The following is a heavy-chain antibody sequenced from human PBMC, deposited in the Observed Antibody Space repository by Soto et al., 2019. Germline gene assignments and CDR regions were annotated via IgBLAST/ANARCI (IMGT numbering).Heavy chain of an antibody. D-gene: IGHD6-19*01. V-gene: IGHV4-59*01. CDR2: IYYSGST. CDR3: ARVVYSSGWYNWFDP. Sequence: QVQLQESGPGLVKPSETLSLTCTVSGGSISSYYWSWIRQPPGKGLEWIGYIYYSGSTNDNPSLKSRVTISVDTSKNQFSLKLSSVTAADTAVYYCARVVYSSGWYNWFDPWGQGTLVTVSS. J-gene: IGHJ5*02. CDR1: GGSISSYY.